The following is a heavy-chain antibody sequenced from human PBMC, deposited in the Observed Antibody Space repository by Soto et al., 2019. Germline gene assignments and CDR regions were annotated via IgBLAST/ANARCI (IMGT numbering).Heavy chain of an antibody. D-gene: IGHD6-19*01. CDR3: AKGGRQWLVTSDFNY. CDR2: VSHDGRNT. Sequence: VQLVESGGGVVQPGRSLRLSCAASGFTFSDYAMHWVRQAPGKGLEWVAVVSHDGRNTHYADSVKGRFTISRDSSKNMVSLELTSLRAEDTAVYYCAKGGRQWLVTSDFNYGGQGALVTVSS. CDR1: GFTFSDYA. J-gene: IGHJ4*02. V-gene: IGHV3-30*18.